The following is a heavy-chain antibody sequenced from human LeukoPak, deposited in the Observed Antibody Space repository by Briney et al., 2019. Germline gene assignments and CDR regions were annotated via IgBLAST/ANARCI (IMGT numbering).Heavy chain of an antibody. CDR2: ISVSGGNT. D-gene: IGHD3-16*01. V-gene: IGHV3-23*01. J-gene: IGHJ6*03. Sequence: GGSLRLSCAASGFPFSTYAMTWVRQAPGKGLEWVSSISVSGGNTYYADSVKGRFTISRDNSKNTLYLQMNSLRPEDTALYYCANRGGGYYYMDVWGKGTTVTVSS. CDR3: ANRGGGYYYMDV. CDR1: GFPFSTYA.